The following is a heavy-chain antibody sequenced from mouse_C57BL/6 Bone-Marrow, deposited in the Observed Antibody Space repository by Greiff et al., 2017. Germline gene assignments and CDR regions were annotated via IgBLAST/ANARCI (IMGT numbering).Heavy chain of an antibody. CDR1: GYTFTDYE. Sequence: HVLLMQSGAELVRPGASVTLSCPASGYTFTDYEMHWVKQTPVHGLEWIGAIDPETGGTAYNQKFKGQAILTADKSSSTAYMELRSLTSEDSAVYYCTSFNYFGSSSDYWGQGTTLTVSS. CDR2: IDPETGGT. V-gene: IGHV1-15*01. J-gene: IGHJ2*01. CDR3: TSFNYFGSSSDY. D-gene: IGHD1-1*01.